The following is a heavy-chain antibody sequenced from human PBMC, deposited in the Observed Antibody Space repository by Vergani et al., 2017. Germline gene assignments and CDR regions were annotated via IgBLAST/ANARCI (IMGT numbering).Heavy chain of an antibody. J-gene: IGHJ4*02. CDR2: ISYSGTT. CDR3: AREEAYYYDSGSY. V-gene: IGHV4-30-4*08. D-gene: IGHD3-22*01. CDR1: GGSISSGDYY. Sequence: QVQLQESGPGLVTPSQTLSLICTVSGGSISSGDYYWTWIRQPPGKGLEWIGYISYSGTTYYNPSLKSRVTMSVDTSKNQFSLKLSSGTAADTAVYYCAREEAYYYDSGSYWGQGTLVTVSS.